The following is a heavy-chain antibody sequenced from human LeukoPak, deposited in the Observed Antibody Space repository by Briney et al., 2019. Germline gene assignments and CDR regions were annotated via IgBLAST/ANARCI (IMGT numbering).Heavy chain of an antibody. CDR3: ARREDCSGGSCYDAFDY. Sequence: GGSLRLSCAASEFTFSSYAMQWVRQAPGKGLEWVSGISASGGNTWYADSVKGRFTISRDKFKNTLYLQMNSLRAEDTAVYYCARREDCSGGSCYDAFDYWGQGTLVTVSS. J-gene: IGHJ4*02. V-gene: IGHV3-23*01. CDR1: EFTFSSYA. D-gene: IGHD2-15*01. CDR2: ISASGGNT.